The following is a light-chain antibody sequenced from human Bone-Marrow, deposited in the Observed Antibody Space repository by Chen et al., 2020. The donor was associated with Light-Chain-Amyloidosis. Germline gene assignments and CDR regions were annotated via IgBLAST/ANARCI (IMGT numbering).Light chain of an antibody. J-gene: IGLJ1*01. CDR3: SSYTITNTLV. Sequence: QSALTQPASVSGSPGQSITIPCTGTSSDVGGDTHVSWYQQHPDTAPKLMIYEVTNRPSWVPDRFSCSKSDNTASLSISVLQTADEADYFCSSYTITNTLVFGSGTRLTVL. CDR1: SSDVGGDTH. V-gene: IGLV2-14*01. CDR2: EVT.